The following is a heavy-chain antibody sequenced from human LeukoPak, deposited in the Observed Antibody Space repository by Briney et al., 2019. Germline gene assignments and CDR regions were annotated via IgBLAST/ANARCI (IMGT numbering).Heavy chain of an antibody. V-gene: IGHV3-21*01. CDR1: GFTFSSYS. CDR3: ARDFFSSGSGLWYFDL. J-gene: IGHJ2*01. D-gene: IGHD3-22*01. CDR2: ISSSSYI. Sequence: GGSLRLSCAASGFTFSSYSMNWVRQAPGKGLEWVSSISSSSYIYYADSVKGRSTISRDNAKNSLYLQMNSLRAEDTAVYYCARDFFSSGSGLWYFDLWGRGTLVTVSS.